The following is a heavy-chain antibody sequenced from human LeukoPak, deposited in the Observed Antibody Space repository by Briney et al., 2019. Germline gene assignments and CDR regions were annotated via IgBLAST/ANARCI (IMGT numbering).Heavy chain of an antibody. CDR2: IYYSGST. J-gene: IGHJ3*02. D-gene: IGHD5-18*01. CDR3: ASVSGYGDDAFDI. V-gene: IGHV4-39*01. Sequence: HPSETLSLSCTVSGGSISSSSYYRGWIRQPRGKGLEWIGSIYYSGSTYYNPSLKSRVTISVDTSKNQFSLKLSSVTAADTAVYYCASVSGYGDDAFDIWGQGTMVTVSS. CDR1: GGSISSSSYY.